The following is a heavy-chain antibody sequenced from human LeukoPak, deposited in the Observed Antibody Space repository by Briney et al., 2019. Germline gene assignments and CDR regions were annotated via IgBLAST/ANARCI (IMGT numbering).Heavy chain of an antibody. Sequence: PVGSLRLSCAASGFTFSSYSMNWVRQAPGKGLEWVSYISSSSPMYYADSVKGRFTISRDNAKNSLYLQMNSLRAEDTAVYYCARQWLALDYWGQGTLVTVSS. CDR1: GFTFSSYS. D-gene: IGHD6-19*01. J-gene: IGHJ4*02. CDR2: ISSSSPM. V-gene: IGHV3-48*01. CDR3: ARQWLALDY.